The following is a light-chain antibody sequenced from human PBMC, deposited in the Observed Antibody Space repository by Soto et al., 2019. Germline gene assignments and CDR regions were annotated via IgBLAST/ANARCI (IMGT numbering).Light chain of an antibody. CDR3: AAWDDSLSGPL. J-gene: IGLJ2*01. Sequence: QSVLTQSPSASGTPGQRVTISCSASSSDFVSNSVSWYQHVPGTAPKLLISRNHQRPSGVPDRFSGSKSGTSASLAISGLRSEDEADSYCAAWDDSLSGPLFGGGTKLTVL. CDR1: SSDFVSNS. CDR2: RNH. V-gene: IGLV1-47*01.